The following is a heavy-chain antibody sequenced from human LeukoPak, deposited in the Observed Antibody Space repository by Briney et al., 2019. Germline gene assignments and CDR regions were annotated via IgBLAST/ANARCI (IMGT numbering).Heavy chain of an antibody. Sequence: GGSLRLSCAASGFTFSSYAMHWVRQAPGKGLEWVAVISYDGSNKYYADSVKGRFTISRDNSKNTLYLQMNSLRAEDTVVYYCARDSLDIVLMVYATEYYFDYWGQGTLVTVSS. CDR3: ARDSLDIVLMVYATEYYFDY. D-gene: IGHD2-8*01. J-gene: IGHJ4*02. CDR2: ISYDGSNK. V-gene: IGHV3-30-3*01. CDR1: GFTFSSYA.